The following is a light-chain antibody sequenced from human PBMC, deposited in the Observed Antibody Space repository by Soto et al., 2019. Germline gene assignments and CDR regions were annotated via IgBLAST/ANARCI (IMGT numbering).Light chain of an antibody. J-gene: IGKJ4*01. CDR1: QSVRSN. V-gene: IGKV3-15*01. CDR2: GAS. CDR3: QQYNNWPPLT. Sequence: EVVMTQSPATLSVSPGERATLSCRASQSVRSNLAWYLQKPGQAPRLLIYGASTRATGIPARFSGSGSGTEFTLTISSLQSEDFAVCCCQQYNNWPPLTFGGGTTVEIK.